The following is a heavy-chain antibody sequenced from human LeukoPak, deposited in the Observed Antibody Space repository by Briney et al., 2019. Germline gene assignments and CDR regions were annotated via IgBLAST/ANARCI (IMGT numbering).Heavy chain of an antibody. D-gene: IGHD6-19*01. CDR2: INPSGGST. Sequence: GASVKVSCKASGYTFTSYYMHWVRQAPGQGLEWMGIINPSGGSTSYAQKFQGGVTMTRDTSTSTVYMELSSLRSEDTAVYYCARENSSGWSRWGRGAFDIWGQGTMVTVSS. CDR1: GYTFTSYY. J-gene: IGHJ3*02. V-gene: IGHV1-46*01. CDR3: ARENSSGWSRWGRGAFDI.